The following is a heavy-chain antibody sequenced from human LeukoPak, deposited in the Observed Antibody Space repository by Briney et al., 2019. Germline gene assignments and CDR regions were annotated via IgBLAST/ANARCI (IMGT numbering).Heavy chain of an antibody. CDR3: ARYLIGRYDYIWGSSRHDAFDI. V-gene: IGHV3-23*01. D-gene: IGHD3-16*01. CDR2: ISGSGGNT. CDR1: GFTFSRYA. Sequence: GGSLRLSCAASGFTFSRYAMNWVRQAPGKELEWVSSISGSGGNTYYADSVKGRFTISRDNSKNTLYLQMNSLRAEDTAVYYCARYLIGRYDYIWGSSRHDAFDIWGQGTMVTVSS. J-gene: IGHJ3*02.